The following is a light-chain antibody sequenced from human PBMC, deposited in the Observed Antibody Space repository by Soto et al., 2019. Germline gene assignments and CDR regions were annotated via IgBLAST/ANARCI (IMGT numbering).Light chain of an antibody. V-gene: IGLV1-51*01. J-gene: IGLJ2*01. CDR3: SSYTSNSTSVV. Sequence: QSVLTQPPSVSAAPGQKVTISCSGSSSNIGNNYVSWYQQLPGTAPKLLIYDNNKRPSGIPDRFSGSKSGTSATLGITGLQTGDEADYYCSSYTSNSTSVVFGGGTKLTVL. CDR2: DNN. CDR1: SSNIGNNY.